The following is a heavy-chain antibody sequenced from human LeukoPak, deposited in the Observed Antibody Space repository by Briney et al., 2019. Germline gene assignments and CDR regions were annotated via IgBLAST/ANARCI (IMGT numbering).Heavy chain of an antibody. J-gene: IGHJ6*03. Sequence: ASVKVSCKASGYTFTSYDIKWVRQATGQGLEWMGWMNPNSGNTGYAQKFQGRVTMTRNTSISTAYMELSSLRSEDTAVYYCARISSSWYTYYYYYYMDVWGKGTTVTISS. CDR1: GYTFTSYD. V-gene: IGHV1-8*01. CDR2: MNPNSGNT. CDR3: ARISSSWYTYYYYYYMDV. D-gene: IGHD6-13*01.